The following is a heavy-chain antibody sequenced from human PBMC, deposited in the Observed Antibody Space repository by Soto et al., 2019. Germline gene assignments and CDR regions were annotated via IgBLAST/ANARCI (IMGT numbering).Heavy chain of an antibody. J-gene: IGHJ4*02. D-gene: IGHD1-7*01. CDR1: GFSFSDYS. CDR2: ITYDGSNK. Sequence: GGSLRLSCTASGFSFSDYSFNWVRQAPGKGLEWVAVITYDGSNKYYADSVKGRFTISRDNSKNTLSLHLNTLKPEDTAVYHCAKDRVGGTFYTPLGFWGQGTLVTVSS. CDR3: AKDRVGGTFYTPLGF. V-gene: IGHV3-30*18.